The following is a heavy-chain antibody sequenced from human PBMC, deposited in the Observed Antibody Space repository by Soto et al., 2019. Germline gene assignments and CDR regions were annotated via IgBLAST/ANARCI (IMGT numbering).Heavy chain of an antibody. CDR1: GFSLSTSGVG. CDR2: IYWNDDK. CDR3: ARQYSSGWSVWFDP. Sequence: SGPTLVNPTQTLTLTCTFSGFSLSTSGVGVGWIRQPPGKALEWLALIYWNDDKRYSPSLKSRLTITKDTSKNQVVLTMTNMDPVVTATYYCARQYSSGWSVWFDPWGQGTLVTVSS. V-gene: IGHV2-5*01. D-gene: IGHD6-19*01. J-gene: IGHJ5*02.